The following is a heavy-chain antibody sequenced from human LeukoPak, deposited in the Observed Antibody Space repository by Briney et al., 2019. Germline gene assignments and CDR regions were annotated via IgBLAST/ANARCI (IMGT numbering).Heavy chain of an antibody. D-gene: IGHD3-10*01. CDR2: ISSSSSYI. Sequence: GGSLRLSCAASGFTFSSYSMNWVRQAPGKGLEWVSSISSSSSYIYYADSVKGRFTISRDNAKNPLYLQMNSLRAEDTAVYYCARDAITMVRGVISPWGQGTLVTVSS. V-gene: IGHV3-21*01. J-gene: IGHJ5*02. CDR3: ARDAITMVRGVISP. CDR1: GFTFSSYS.